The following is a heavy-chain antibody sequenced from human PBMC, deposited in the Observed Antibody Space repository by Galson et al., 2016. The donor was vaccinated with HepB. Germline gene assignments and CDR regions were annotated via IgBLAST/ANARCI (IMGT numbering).Heavy chain of an antibody. J-gene: IGHJ1*01. CDR1: GFTFSNYA. CDR3: ANQDCSGGSCYDGYFQH. CDR2: ISYDGTNK. Sequence: SLRLSCAVSGFTFSNYAMHWVRQAPGKGLEWVAAISYDGTNKYYAESVKGRLTISRDNSKNTLYLQMNSLRAEDTAIYYCANQDCSGGSCYDGYFQHWGQGTLVTVSS. D-gene: IGHD2-15*01. V-gene: IGHV3-30-3*01.